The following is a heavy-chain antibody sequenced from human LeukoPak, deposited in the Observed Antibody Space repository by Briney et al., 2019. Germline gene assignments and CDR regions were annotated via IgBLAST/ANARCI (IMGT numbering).Heavy chain of an antibody. CDR2: INPSGGST. CDR3: ARDNSLRDTAWWFDP. D-gene: IGHD5-24*01. CDR1: GYTFTSYY. J-gene: IGHJ5*02. Sequence: GASVKVSCKASGYTFTSYYMHWVRQAPGQGLEWMGIINPSGGSTSYAQKFQGRVTMTRDMATSTDYLEVSSLRSEDTAVYYCARDNSLRDTAWWFDPWGQGTPVTVSS. V-gene: IGHV1-46*01.